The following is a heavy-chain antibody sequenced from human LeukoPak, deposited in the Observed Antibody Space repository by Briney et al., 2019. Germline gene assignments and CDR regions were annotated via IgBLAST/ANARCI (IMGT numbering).Heavy chain of an antibody. D-gene: IGHD3-10*01. Sequence: GGSLRLSCAASGFTFSSYSMNWVRQAPGKGLEWVSSISSSSSYIYYADSVKGRFTISRDNAKNSLCLQMNSLRAEDTAVYYCARSLWFGELLDYWGQGTLVTVSS. CDR3: ARSLWFGELLDY. CDR1: GFTFSSYS. CDR2: ISSSSSYI. V-gene: IGHV3-21*01. J-gene: IGHJ4*02.